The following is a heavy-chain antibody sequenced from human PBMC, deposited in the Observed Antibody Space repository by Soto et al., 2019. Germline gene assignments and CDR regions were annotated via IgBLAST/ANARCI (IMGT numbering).Heavy chain of an antibody. J-gene: IGHJ3*02. D-gene: IGHD2-2*01. CDR2: IIPILGIA. Sequence: QVQLVQSGAEVKKPGSSVKVSCKASGGTFSSYTISWVRQAPGQGLGWMGRIIPILGIANYAQKFQGRVTITADKSTSTAYMELSSLRSEDTAVYYCAREGRDIVVVPAAMFAFDIWGQGTMVTVSS. V-gene: IGHV1-69*08. CDR1: GGTFSSYT. CDR3: AREGRDIVVVPAAMFAFDI.